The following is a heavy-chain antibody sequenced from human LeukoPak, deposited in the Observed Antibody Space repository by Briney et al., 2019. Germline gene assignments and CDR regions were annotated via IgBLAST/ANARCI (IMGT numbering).Heavy chain of an antibody. J-gene: IGHJ6*02. CDR1: GGTFSSYA. Sequence: GASVKVSCKASGGTFSSYAISWVRQAPGQGLEWMGGIIPIFGTANYAQKFQGRVTITADESTSTAYMELSSLRSEDTAVYYCARDPRFGDFWSGYYYPNEPLLVVWGQGTTVTVSS. V-gene: IGHV1-69*01. CDR2: IIPIFGTA. CDR3: ARDPRFGDFWSGYYYPNEPLLVV. D-gene: IGHD3-3*01.